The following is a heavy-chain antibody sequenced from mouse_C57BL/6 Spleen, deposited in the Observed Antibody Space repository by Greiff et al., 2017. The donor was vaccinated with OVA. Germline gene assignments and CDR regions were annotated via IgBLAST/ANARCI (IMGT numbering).Heavy chain of an antibody. Sequence: LQESGAELVRPGASVTLSCKASGYTFTDYEMHWVKQTPVHGLEWNGAIDPETGGTAYNQKFKGKAILTADESSSTAYMELRSLTSEDSAVYYCTRGGTSIDYWGQGTTLTVSS. CDR2: IDPETGGT. J-gene: IGHJ2*01. CDR3: TRGGTSIDY. CDR1: GYTFTDYE. V-gene: IGHV1-15*01. D-gene: IGHD3-3*01.